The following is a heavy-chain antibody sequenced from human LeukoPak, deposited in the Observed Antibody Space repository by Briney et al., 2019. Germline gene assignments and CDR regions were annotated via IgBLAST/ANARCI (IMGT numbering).Heavy chain of an antibody. CDR3: ARDFSATAGLDV. J-gene: IGHJ6*02. CDR1: GFTFSNYW. Sequence: QTGGSLRLSCAASGFTFSNYWMNWVRQAPGKGLEWLANIKQDGSDTHYVDSVKGRFTISRDNSKNSLYLQMNSLRADDTAVYYCARDFSATAGLDVWGQGTTVTVSS. D-gene: IGHD1-26*01. V-gene: IGHV3-7*03. CDR2: IKQDGSDT.